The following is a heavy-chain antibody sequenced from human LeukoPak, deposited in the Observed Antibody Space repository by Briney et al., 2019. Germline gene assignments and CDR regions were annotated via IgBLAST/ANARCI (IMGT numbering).Heavy chain of an antibody. Sequence: GGSLRLSCAASGFTLSSYWMSWVRQAPGKGLEWVANIKQDGSEKYYVDSVKGRFTISRDNAKNSLYLQMNSLRAEDTAVYYCARGSIAAAGADYWGQGTLVTVSS. D-gene: IGHD6-13*01. CDR2: IKQDGSEK. CDR1: GFTLSSYW. CDR3: ARGSIAAAGADY. V-gene: IGHV3-7*01. J-gene: IGHJ4*02.